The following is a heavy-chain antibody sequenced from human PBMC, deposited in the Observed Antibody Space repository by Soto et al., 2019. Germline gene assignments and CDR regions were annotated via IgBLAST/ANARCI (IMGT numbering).Heavy chain of an antibody. CDR3: ARDWCTNGVCRLDY. D-gene: IGHD2-8*01. V-gene: IGHV4-31*03. CDR2: IYYSGST. Sequence: QVQLQESGPGLVKPSQTLSLTCTVSGGSISSGGYYWSWIRQHPGKGLEWIGYIYYSGSTYYNPSLKSRVTISVDTSKNQFSLKLSSVTGADTAVYYCARDWCTNGVCRLDYWGQGTLVTVSS. CDR1: GGSISSGGYY. J-gene: IGHJ4*02.